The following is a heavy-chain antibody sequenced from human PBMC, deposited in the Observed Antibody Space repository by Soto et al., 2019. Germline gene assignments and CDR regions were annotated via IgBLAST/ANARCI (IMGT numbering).Heavy chain of an antibody. CDR2: IYPGDSDT. V-gene: IGHV5-51*01. J-gene: IGHJ6*02. Sequence: EVQLVQSGAEVKKPGESLKISCKGSGYSFTSYWIGWVRQMPGKGLEWMGIIYPGDSDTRYSPSFQGQVTISADKSISTAYLQWSSLKASDTAMYYCARRTGAYCSSTSCPGKYGMDVWGQGTTVTVSS. CDR3: ARRTGAYCSSTSCPGKYGMDV. CDR1: GYSFTSYW. D-gene: IGHD2-2*01.